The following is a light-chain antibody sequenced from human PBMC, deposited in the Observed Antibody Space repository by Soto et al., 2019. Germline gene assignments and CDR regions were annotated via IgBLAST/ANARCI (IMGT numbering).Light chain of an antibody. Sequence: QSALTQPASMSGSPGQSITISCTGTSIDVGGYNYVSWYRQHPGKAPKLMIYDVNNRPSGVSNRFSGSKSGNTASLTISGLQAEDEADYYCSSHSSSSTLVVFGGGTQRPS. CDR1: SIDVGGYNY. CDR2: DVN. V-gene: IGLV2-14*03. CDR3: SSHSSSSTLVV. J-gene: IGLJ2*01.